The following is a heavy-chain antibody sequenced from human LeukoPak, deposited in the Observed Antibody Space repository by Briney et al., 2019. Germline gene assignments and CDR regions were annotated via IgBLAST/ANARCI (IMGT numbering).Heavy chain of an antibody. CDR1: GFTFSSYA. CDR3: AKGSSGWPYYFDY. CDR2: IGGSDGST. J-gene: IGHJ4*02. Sequence: QAGGSLRLSCAASGFTFSSYAMSWVRQAPGKGLEWVSAIGGSDGSTYYADSVKGRFTISRDNSKNTLHLQLNSLGAEDTAIYYCAKGSSGWPYYFDYWGQGTLVTFSS. V-gene: IGHV3-23*01. D-gene: IGHD6-19*01.